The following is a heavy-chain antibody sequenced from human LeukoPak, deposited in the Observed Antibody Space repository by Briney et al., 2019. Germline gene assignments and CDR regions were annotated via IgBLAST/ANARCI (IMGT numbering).Heavy chain of an antibody. CDR3: ARDGTAAGLYFDL. Sequence: AGGSLRLSCAVSGFTFSSYWMNWVRQAPGKGLEWVASIEQDGGEKSYVDSVKGRFTISRDNAKNPLYLQMSSLRAEDTAVYYCARDGTAAGLYFDLWGQGTLVTVSS. J-gene: IGHJ4*01. D-gene: IGHD6-13*01. CDR1: GFTFSSYW. CDR2: IEQDGGEK. V-gene: IGHV3-7*01.